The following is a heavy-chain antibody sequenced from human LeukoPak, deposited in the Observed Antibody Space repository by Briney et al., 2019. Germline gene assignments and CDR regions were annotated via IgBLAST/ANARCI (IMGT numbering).Heavy chain of an antibody. CDR2: ISAYNGNT. CDR3: ARVPFSSSLDFYYYYYMDV. Sequence: ASVKVPCKASGYTFTTYGFSWVRQAPGQGLEWMGWISAYNGNTNYAQKLQGRVTMTTDTSTSTAYMELRSLRSDDTAVYYCARVPFSSSLDFYYYYYMDVWGKGTTVTVSS. CDR1: GYTFTTYG. D-gene: IGHD6-6*01. J-gene: IGHJ6*03. V-gene: IGHV1-18*01.